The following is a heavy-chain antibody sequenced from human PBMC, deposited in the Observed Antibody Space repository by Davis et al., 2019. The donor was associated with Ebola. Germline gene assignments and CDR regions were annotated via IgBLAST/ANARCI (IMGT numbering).Heavy chain of an antibody. CDR2: INSDGSST. V-gene: IGHV3-74*01. Sequence: HTGGSLRLSCAASGFTFSSYWMHWVRQAPGKGLVWVSRINSDGSSTSYADSVKGRFTISRDNAKNTLYLQMNSLRAEDTAVYYCARGHSSGWYVYYYGMDVWGQGTTVTV. D-gene: IGHD6-19*01. J-gene: IGHJ6*02. CDR1: GFTFSSYW. CDR3: ARGHSSGWYVYYYGMDV.